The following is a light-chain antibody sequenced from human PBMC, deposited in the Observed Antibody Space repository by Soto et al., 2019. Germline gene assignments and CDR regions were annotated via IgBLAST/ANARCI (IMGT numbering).Light chain of an antibody. J-gene: IGKJ2*01. CDR3: QQYYNWPYT. V-gene: IGKV3-15*01. CDR1: QSLSGN. Sequence: EIVMTQSPATLSVSPGERATLSCRASQSLSGNLAWYQQKPGQSPGLLIYGASKRATGVPVRFSASGSGTEFTLTISSLQSEDFAVYYCQQYYNWPYTFGQGTKLEIK. CDR2: GAS.